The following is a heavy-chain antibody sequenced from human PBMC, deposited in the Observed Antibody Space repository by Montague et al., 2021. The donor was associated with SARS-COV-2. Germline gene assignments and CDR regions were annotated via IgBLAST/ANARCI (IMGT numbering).Heavy chain of an antibody. CDR3: AKVGTAAAGTTFSRYFQH. CDR1: GFPFEDYA. Sequence: YRSLSCAASGFPFEDYAMHWVRQAPGKGLEWVSGISWDSGSIGYADSVKGRFSISRDNAKNSLYLQMNSLRAEDTALYYCAKVGTAAAGTTFSRYFQHWGQGTLVTVSS. D-gene: IGHD6-13*01. J-gene: IGHJ1*01. CDR2: ISWDSGSI. V-gene: IGHV3-9*01.